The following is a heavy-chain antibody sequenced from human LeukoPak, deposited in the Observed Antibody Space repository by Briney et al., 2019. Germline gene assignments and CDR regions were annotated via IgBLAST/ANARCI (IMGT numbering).Heavy chain of an antibody. CDR2: IYFSGST. V-gene: IGHV4-4*07. D-gene: IGHD3-10*01. Sequence: SETLSLTCTVSGGSISSYYWSWIRQPAGKGLEWIGRIYFSGSTDYNSSLKSRVTMSLDTSKNQFSLRLSSVTAADTAVYYCARDGGVLGSESYLHFWGQGALVTVSS. J-gene: IGHJ4*02. CDR1: GGSISSYY. CDR3: ARDGGVLGSESYLHF.